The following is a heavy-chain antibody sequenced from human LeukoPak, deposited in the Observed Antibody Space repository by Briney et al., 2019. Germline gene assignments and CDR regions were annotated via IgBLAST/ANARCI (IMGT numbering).Heavy chain of an antibody. Sequence: GGSLRLSCAASGFTFSNAWMSWVRQAPGKGLEWVGRIKSKTDGGTTDYAAPVKGRFTTSRDDSKNTLYLQMNSLKTEDTAVYYCTTLYSSSWYGEVYWGQGTLVTVSS. CDR1: GFTFSNAW. CDR2: IKSKTDGGTT. CDR3: TTLYSSSWYGEVY. D-gene: IGHD6-13*01. J-gene: IGHJ4*02. V-gene: IGHV3-15*01.